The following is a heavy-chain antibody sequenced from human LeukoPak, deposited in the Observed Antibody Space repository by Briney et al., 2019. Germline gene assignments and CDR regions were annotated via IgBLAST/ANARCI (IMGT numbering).Heavy chain of an antibody. CDR1: GYSFTSYW. CDR2: IYPGDSDT. CDR3: ARHTAAAGPIDY. Sequence: GESLKVSCKGSGYSFTSYWIGWVRQMPGKGLEWLGIIYPGDSDTRYSPSFQGQITISADKSISAAYLHWSSLKASDTAMYYCARHTAAAGPIDYWGQGTLLTVSS. J-gene: IGHJ4*02. D-gene: IGHD6-13*01. V-gene: IGHV5-51*01.